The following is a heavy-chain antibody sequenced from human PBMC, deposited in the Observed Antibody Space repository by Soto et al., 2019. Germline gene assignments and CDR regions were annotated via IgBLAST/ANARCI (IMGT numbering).Heavy chain of an antibody. CDR3: AKNPGYYYDSTVYHFDY. Sequence: GGSLRLSCAASEFTFSTYAMSWVRQAPGKGLEWVSAISYGGGTTYYADSVKGRFTISRDNSKNTLDLQMNSLRAEDTAVYYCAKNPGYYYDSTVYHFDYWGQGTLVTVSS. D-gene: IGHD3-22*01. CDR2: ISYGGGTT. V-gene: IGHV3-23*01. CDR1: EFTFSTYA. J-gene: IGHJ4*02.